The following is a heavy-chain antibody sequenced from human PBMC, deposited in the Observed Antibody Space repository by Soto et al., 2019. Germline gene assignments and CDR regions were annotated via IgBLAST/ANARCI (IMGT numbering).Heavy chain of an antibody. D-gene: IGHD2-21*01. CDR1: GGTFSSYT. V-gene: IGHV1-69*02. J-gene: IGHJ3*02. CDR2: IIPILGIA. CDR3: AIVVVIAMDAFDI. Sequence: QVQLVQSGAEVKKPGSSVKVSCKASGGTFSSYTISWVRQAPGRGLEWMGRIIPILGIANYAQKFQGRVTITADKSTSTAYMELSSLRSEDTAVYYCAIVVVIAMDAFDIWGQGTMVTVSS.